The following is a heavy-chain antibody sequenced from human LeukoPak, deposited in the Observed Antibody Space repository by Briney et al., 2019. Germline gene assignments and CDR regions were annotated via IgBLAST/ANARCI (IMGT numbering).Heavy chain of an antibody. D-gene: IGHD2-15*01. Sequence: PGGSLTLSCAASGFTFSSYWISWVRPPPGKGLEWVANIKQGGSEKYYVDSVKGRFTSSRDNAKNSVYLQMNSLKAEDTTVYYCARDAPDIKAFDIWGQGTMVTVSS. CDR2: IKQGGSEK. CDR3: ARDAPDIKAFDI. CDR1: GFTFSSYW. J-gene: IGHJ3*02. V-gene: IGHV3-7*01.